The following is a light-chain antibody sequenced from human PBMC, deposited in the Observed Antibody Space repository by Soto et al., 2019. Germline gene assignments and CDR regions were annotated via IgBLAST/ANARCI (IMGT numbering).Light chain of an antibody. J-gene: IGLJ1*01. CDR1: SSDVARYNR. Sequence: QSALTRPASVSGSPGQSITISCTGSSSDVARYNRVSWYQHHPGKAPRLIIYDVGSSVISHRFSASRSGDAASLTISGLQAEDEADYYCGSYRSDNTYVFGTGTKVTVL. CDR3: GSYRSDNTYV. V-gene: IGLV2-14*01. CDR2: DVG.